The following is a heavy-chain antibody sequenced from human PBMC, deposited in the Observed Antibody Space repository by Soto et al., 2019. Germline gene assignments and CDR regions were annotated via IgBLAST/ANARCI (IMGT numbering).Heavy chain of an antibody. V-gene: IGHV1-18*01. CDR2: ISGYNGDT. J-gene: IGHJ6*02. Sequence: QGHLVQSGAEVKKPGTSVKVSCKASGYTFTRYGISWVRQAPGQGLEWMGWISGYNGDTNYAQNLQGRVTMTIDTSTSTAYMELRSLTSDDTAVYYCAKNGRPPYYFNGLDVWGQGTTVTVSS. D-gene: IGHD2-8*01. CDR3: AKNGRPPYYFNGLDV. CDR1: GYTFTRYG.